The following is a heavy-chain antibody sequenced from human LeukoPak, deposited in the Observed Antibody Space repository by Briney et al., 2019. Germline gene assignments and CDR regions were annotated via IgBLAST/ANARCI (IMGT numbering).Heavy chain of an antibody. J-gene: IGHJ4*02. D-gene: IGHD2-21*02. CDR2: ITHSGST. V-gene: IGHV4-34*01. CDR1: GGSFSGYY. CDR3: ARVAYCGGDCSSFDY. Sequence: SETLSLTCAVYGGSFSGYYWSWIRQPPGKGLEWIGEITHSGSTKYNPSLKSRVTISMDTSKNQFSLRLFSVTAADTAVYFCARVAYCGGDCSSFDYWGQGTLVTVSS.